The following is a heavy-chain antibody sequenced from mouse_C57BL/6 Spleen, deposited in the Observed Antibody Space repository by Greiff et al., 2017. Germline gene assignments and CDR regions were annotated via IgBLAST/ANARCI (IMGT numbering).Heavy chain of an antibody. Sequence: QVQLQQSGAELVRPGASVTLSCKASGYTFTDYEMHWVQQTPVHGLEWIGAFDPETGGIAYNQKFKGKAILTADKSSSTDYMVQRSVTSVDFAVCYYAGRYDYSYAMDYWGQGTSVTVSS. CDR1: GYTFTDYE. CDR2: FDPETGGI. D-gene: IGHD2-4*01. J-gene: IGHJ4*01. CDR3: AGRYDYSYAMDY. V-gene: IGHV1-15*01.